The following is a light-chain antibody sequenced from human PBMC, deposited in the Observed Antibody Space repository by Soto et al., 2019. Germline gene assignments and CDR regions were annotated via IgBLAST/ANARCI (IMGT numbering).Light chain of an antibody. J-gene: IGKJ5*01. Sequence: EIVLTQSTATLSVSPGERATLSCRASQSVSSNLAWYQQKPGQAPRLLIYGAFSRATDIPDRFSGSGSGTDFTLTINRLEPEDSAVYYCQQYGSLITFGQGTRLEI. CDR2: GAF. V-gene: IGKV3-20*01. CDR1: QSVSSN. CDR3: QQYGSLIT.